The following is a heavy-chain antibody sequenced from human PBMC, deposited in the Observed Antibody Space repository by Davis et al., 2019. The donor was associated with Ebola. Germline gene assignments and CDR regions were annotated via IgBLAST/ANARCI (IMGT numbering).Heavy chain of an antibody. CDR2: INHSGST. CDR3: ARARGSGAWFDP. D-gene: IGHD3-10*01. V-gene: IGHV4-34*01. CDR1: GGSFSGYY. Sequence: SETLSLTCAVYGGSFSGYYWSWIRQPPGKGLEWIGEINHSGSTYYNPSLKSRVTISVDTSKNQFSLKLSSVTAADTAVYYCARARGSGAWFDPWGQGTLVTVSS. J-gene: IGHJ5*02.